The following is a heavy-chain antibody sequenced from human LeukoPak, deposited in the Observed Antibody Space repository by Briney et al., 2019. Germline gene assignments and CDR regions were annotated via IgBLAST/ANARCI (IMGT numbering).Heavy chain of an antibody. J-gene: IGHJ2*01. Sequence: SETLSLTCTVSGGSISSYYWSWIRQPPGKGLEWIGYIYYSGSTNYNPSLKSRVTISVDTSKNQFSLKLSSVTAADTAAYYCARSRSSSWYEAGYFDLWGRGTLVTVSS. CDR1: GGSISSYY. V-gene: IGHV4-59*01. D-gene: IGHD6-13*01. CDR2: IYYSGST. CDR3: ARSRSSSWYEAGYFDL.